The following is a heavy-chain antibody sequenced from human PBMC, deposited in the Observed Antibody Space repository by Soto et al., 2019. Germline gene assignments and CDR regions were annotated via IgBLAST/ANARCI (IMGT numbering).Heavy chain of an antibody. Sequence: GGSLRLSCTASGFTFGSNDMHWVRQAPGKGLEWVAVIWSDGSNKYYADSVKGRFTIFRDNSKSTLYLQMNGLRAEDTAVYYCARDGSNKPGFYYGMDVWGQGTTVTVSS. CDR1: GFTFGSND. V-gene: IGHV3-33*01. D-gene: IGHD6-13*01. J-gene: IGHJ6*02. CDR2: IWSDGSNK. CDR3: ARDGSNKPGFYYGMDV.